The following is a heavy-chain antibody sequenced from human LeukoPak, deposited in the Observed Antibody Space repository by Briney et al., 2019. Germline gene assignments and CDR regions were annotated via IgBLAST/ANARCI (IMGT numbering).Heavy chain of an antibody. CDR1: GFTFSNYA. V-gene: IGHV3-30-3*01. CDR2: VSYDGSNK. Sequence: SGGSLRLSCAASGFTFSNYALHWVRQAPGKGLEWVAVVSYDGSNKYYPDSVKGRFTISRDNSKNTLSLQMSSLRAEDTAVYYCAKAETMTQRGYFDYWGQGTLVTVSS. D-gene: IGHD1-1*01. CDR3: AKAETMTQRGYFDY. J-gene: IGHJ4*02.